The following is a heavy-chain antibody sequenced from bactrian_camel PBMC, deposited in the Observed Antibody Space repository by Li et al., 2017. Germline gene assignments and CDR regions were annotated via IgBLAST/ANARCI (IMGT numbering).Heavy chain of an antibody. CDR2: IDSYSRT. D-gene: IGHD3*01. CDR1: GYALRSNC. V-gene: IGHV3S53*01. CDR3: KAESALFGCGTL. J-gene: IGHJ4*01. Sequence: QLVESGGGSVQAGGSLRLSCAASGYALRSNCVAWFRQAPGKEREFISNIDSYSRTNYAASVKGRFTVSQDSGQNTLDLQMNSLQPEDTAMYYCKAESALFGCGTLWGQGTQVTVS.